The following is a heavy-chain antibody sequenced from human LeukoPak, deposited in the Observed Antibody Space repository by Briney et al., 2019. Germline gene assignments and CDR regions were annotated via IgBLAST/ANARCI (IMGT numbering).Heavy chain of an antibody. CDR2: IYYSGST. Sequence: PSETLSLTCTVSGGSISSYYWSWIRQPPGKGLEWIGYIYYSGSTNYNPSLKSRVTISVDTSKNQFSLKLSSVTAADTAVYYCARDLGYEGRGARYFDWFRKSDYYYGMDVWGQGTTVTVSS. J-gene: IGHJ6*02. V-gene: IGHV4-59*01. CDR3: ARDLGYEGRGARYFDWFRKSDYYYGMDV. CDR1: GGSISSYY. D-gene: IGHD3-9*01.